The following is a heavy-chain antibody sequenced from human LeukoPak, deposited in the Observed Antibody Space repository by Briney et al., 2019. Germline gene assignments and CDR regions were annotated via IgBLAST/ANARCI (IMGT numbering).Heavy chain of an antibody. CDR1: GFPFSNYA. CDR2: ISGDGGTT. V-gene: IGHV3-23*01. J-gene: IGHJ4*02. Sequence: GRSLRLSCAASGFPFSNYALSWVRQAPGKGLECVSVISGDGGTTYYADSVKGRFTISRDNSKNTLYLQMNSLRAEDTAVYYCAKHLWRDLVWFGEGYYFGYWGQGTLVTVSS. D-gene: IGHD3-10*01. CDR3: AKHLWRDLVWFGEGYYFGY.